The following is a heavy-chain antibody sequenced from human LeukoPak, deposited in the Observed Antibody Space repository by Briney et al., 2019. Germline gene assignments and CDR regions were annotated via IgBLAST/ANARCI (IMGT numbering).Heavy chain of an antibody. Sequence: GGSLRLSCAASGFTFSSYAMSWVRQAPGKGLEWVSEISGSGKSAYYADSVKGRFTISRDNSENTLYLQMNSLRAEDTAVYYCAKAKGALVDITNYDYWGQGTLVTVSS. CDR2: ISGSGKSA. CDR3: AKAKGALVDITNYDY. J-gene: IGHJ4*02. V-gene: IGHV3-23*01. D-gene: IGHD3-22*01. CDR1: GFTFSSYA.